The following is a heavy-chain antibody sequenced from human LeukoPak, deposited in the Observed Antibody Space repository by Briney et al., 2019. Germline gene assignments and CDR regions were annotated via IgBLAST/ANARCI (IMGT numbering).Heavy chain of an antibody. Sequence: SETLSLTCAVYGGSFSGYYWSWIRQPPGEGLEWIGEINHSGSTNYNPSLKSRVTISVDTSKNQFSLKLSSVTAADTAVYYCARGGRKQQLSPGSYDYWGQGTLVTVSS. J-gene: IGHJ4*02. CDR2: INHSGST. CDR1: GGSFSGYY. CDR3: ARGGRKQQLSPGSYDY. D-gene: IGHD6-13*01. V-gene: IGHV4-34*01.